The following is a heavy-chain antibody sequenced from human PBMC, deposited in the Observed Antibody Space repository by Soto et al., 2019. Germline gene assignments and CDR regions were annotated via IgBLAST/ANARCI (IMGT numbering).Heavy chain of an antibody. CDR1: GGSFSGYY. CDR3: ARLITGGRVYYYYGMDV. Sequence: PSETLSLTCAVYGGSFSGYYWSWIRQPPGKGLEWIGEINHSGSTNYNPSLKSRVTISVDTSKNQFSLKLSSVTAVDTAVYYCARLITGGRVYYYYGMDVWGQGTTVTVSS. J-gene: IGHJ6*02. V-gene: IGHV4-34*01. CDR2: INHSGST. D-gene: IGHD1-20*01.